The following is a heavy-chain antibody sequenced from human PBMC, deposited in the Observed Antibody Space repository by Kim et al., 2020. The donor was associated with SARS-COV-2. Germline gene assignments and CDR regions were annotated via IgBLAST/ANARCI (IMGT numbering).Heavy chain of an antibody. CDR1: GGSFSGYY. V-gene: IGHV4-34*01. CDR2: INHRGST. CDR3: ARVGGEGGKVGDY. D-gene: IGHD2-15*01. Sequence: SETLSLTCAVYGGSFSGYYWSWIRQPPGKGLELIGEINHRGSTNYNPSLKSRVTISVDTSKNQFSLKLSSVTAADRAVYYCARVGGEGGKVGDYWGQGTLVTVSS. J-gene: IGHJ4*02.